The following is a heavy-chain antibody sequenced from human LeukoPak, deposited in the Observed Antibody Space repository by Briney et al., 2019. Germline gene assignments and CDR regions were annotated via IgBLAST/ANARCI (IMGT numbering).Heavy chain of an antibody. D-gene: IGHD3-10*01. V-gene: IGHV4-59*01. CDR2: IYYSGGT. CDR3: ARGDGSGSYYPYYFDY. CDR1: GGSISSYY. J-gene: IGHJ4*02. Sequence: KPSETLSLTCTVSGGSISSYYWSWIRQPPGKGLEWIGYIYYSGGTNYNPSLKSRVTISVDTSKNQSSLKLSSVTAADTAVYYCARGDGSGSYYPYYFDYWGQGTLVTVSS.